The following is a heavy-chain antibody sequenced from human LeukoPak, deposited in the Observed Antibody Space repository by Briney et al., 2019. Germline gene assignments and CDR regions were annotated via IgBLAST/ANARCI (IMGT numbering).Heavy chain of an antibody. CDR1: GFTFSSYE. V-gene: IGHV3-48*03. Sequence: PGGSLRLSCAASGFTFSSYEMNWVRQAPGKGLEWLSYISDSGSTIYYADSVKGRFTISRDNAKNSLSLQMNSLRAEDTALYYCARAVGAGEGVDYWGQGTLVTVSS. CDR3: ARAVGAGEGVDY. CDR2: ISDSGSTI. J-gene: IGHJ4*02. D-gene: IGHD1-26*01.